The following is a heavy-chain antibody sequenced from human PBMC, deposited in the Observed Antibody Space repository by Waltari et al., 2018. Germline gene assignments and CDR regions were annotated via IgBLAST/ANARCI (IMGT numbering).Heavy chain of an antibody. V-gene: IGHV4-39*01. J-gene: IGHJ4*02. CDR2: SYYSGST. CDR3: AKTRDIAARPGYFDY. D-gene: IGHD6-6*01. Sequence: QLQLQESGPGLVKPSEPLSLTCTVPGRSLRRSSYSWGWIPQPPGKGLEWIGSSYYSGSTYYNPSLKSRVTISVDTSKNQFSLKLSSVTAADTAVYYCAKTRDIAARPGYFDYWGQGTLVTVSS. CDR1: GRSLRRSSYS.